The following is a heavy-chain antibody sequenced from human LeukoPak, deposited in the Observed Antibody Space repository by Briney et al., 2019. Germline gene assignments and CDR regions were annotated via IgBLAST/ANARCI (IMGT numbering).Heavy chain of an antibody. Sequence: SQTLSLTCTVSGGSISSGGYYWSWIRQPPGKGLEWIGYIYYSGSTYYNPSLKSRVTISVDTSKNQFSLKLSSVTAADTAVYYCARDDYGGVGDAFDIWGQGTMVTVSS. CDR3: ARDDYGGVGDAFDI. CDR1: GGSISSGGYY. V-gene: IGHV4-30-4*01. CDR2: IYYSGST. D-gene: IGHD4-23*01. J-gene: IGHJ3*02.